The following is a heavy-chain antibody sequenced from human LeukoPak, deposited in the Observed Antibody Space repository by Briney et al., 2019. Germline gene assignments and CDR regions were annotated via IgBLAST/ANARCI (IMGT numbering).Heavy chain of an antibody. J-gene: IGHJ4*02. V-gene: IGHV3-30*18. Sequence: PGGSLRLSCAASGFTFSSYGMHWVRQAPGKGLEWVAVISYDGSNKYYADSVKGRFTISRDNSKNTLYLQMNSLRAEDTAVYYCAKDRSWYYFDYWGQGTLVTVSS. CDR3: AKDRSWYYFDY. D-gene: IGHD2-8*02. CDR2: ISYDGSNK. CDR1: GFTFSSYG.